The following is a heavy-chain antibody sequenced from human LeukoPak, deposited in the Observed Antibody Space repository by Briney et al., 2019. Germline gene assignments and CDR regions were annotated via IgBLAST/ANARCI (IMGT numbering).Heavy chain of an antibody. D-gene: IGHD3-10*01. V-gene: IGHV3-74*01. J-gene: IGHJ6*03. Sequence: PGGSLRLSCAASGFTFSSYWMHWVRQAPGKGLVWVSRINSDGSSTSYADSVKGRFTISRDNAKNTLYLQMNSLRAEDTAVYYCAKVPSGTRGSGSYPHKRYYYYYYMDVWGKGTTVTISS. CDR2: INSDGSST. CDR3: AKVPSGTRGSGSYPHKRYYYYYYMDV. CDR1: GFTFSSYW.